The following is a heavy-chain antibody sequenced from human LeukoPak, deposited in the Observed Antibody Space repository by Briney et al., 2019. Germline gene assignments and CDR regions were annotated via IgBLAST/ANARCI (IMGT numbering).Heavy chain of an antibody. J-gene: IGHJ6*02. V-gene: IGHV4-4*07. CDR1: GGSISSYY. CDR3: ARSIAAAFYYYGMDV. Sequence: SETLSLTCTVSGGSISSYYWSWIRQPAGKGLEWIGRIYTSGSTNYNPSLKSRVTISVDTSKNQFSLKLSSVTAADTAVYYCARSIAAAFYYYGMDVWGQGTTVTVSS. D-gene: IGHD6-13*01. CDR2: IYTSGST.